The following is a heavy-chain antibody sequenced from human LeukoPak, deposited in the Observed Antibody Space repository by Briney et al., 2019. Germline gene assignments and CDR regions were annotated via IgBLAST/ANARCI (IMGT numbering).Heavy chain of an antibody. CDR3: AGSEAPITPPPYGMGV. D-gene: IGHD3-10*01. CDR1: GDPINSGGYC. CDR2: IYSSGNT. Sequence: SETLSLTCTLSGDPINSGGYCWNWFRQLPGKGLEWIGYIYSSGNTFYNPSLKSRVIISVDTSKNQFSLRLSSVTAADTALYYCAGSEAPITPPPYGMGVWGQGTKVTVSS. J-gene: IGHJ6*02. V-gene: IGHV4-31*03.